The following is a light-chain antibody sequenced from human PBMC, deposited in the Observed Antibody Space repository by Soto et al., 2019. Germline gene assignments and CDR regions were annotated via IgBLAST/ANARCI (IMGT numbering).Light chain of an antibody. Sequence: DIQMTQSPSTLSASVGDRVTLTCRASQSVSDWLAWYQQKPGKAPKLLIYKASNLESGVPSRFSGSRSETEFTLSIRSMQPDYSATYYFQQYNTFSPYTFCQKTKLEIK. V-gene: IGKV1-5*03. CDR2: KAS. CDR3: QQYNTFSPYT. J-gene: IGKJ2*01. CDR1: QSVSDW.